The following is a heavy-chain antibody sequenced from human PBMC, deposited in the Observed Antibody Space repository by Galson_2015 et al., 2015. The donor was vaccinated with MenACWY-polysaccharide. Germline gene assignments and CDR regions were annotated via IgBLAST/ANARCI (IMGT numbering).Heavy chain of an antibody. CDR1: GFTVANYA. D-gene: IGHD1-1*01. CDR3: AKAISCGMCTSGWECWFDI. V-gene: IGHV3-23*01. J-gene: IGHJ3*02. CDR2: IGGSGTT. Sequence: SLRLSCAASGFTVANYAMNWVRQAPGKGLEWVTSIGGSGTTYYADSVKGRFTISRDNSKNMLYLQMNSLRAEDTAVYYCAKAISCGMCTSGWECWFDIWGQGSMVTVSS.